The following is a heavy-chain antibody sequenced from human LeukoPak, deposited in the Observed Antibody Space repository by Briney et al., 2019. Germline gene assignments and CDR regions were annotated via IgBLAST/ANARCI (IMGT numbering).Heavy chain of an antibody. V-gene: IGHV4-30-4*01. CDR2: IYYSGST. J-gene: IGHJ4*02. D-gene: IGHD4-17*01. CDR3: ARELYGDYLDY. CDR1: GGSISSGDYY. Sequence: SETLSLTCTVSGGSISSGDYYWSWIRQPPGTGLEWIGYIYYSGSTYYNPSLKSRVTISVDTSKNQFSLKLSSVTAADTAVYYCARELYGDYLDYWGQGTLVTVSS.